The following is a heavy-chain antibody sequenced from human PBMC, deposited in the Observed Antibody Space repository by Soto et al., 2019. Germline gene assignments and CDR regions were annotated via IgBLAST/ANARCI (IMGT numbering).Heavy chain of an antibody. CDR2: IRSRSYGGAA. CDR3: TKIYGSGTYLPDF. D-gene: IGHD3-10*01. CDR1: GYSFEGYG. J-gene: IGHJ4*02. V-gene: IGHV3-49*03. Sequence: EVQLVESGGGLEQPGQSLRLSCKTSGYSFEGYGVSWFRRAPGKGLEWVALIRSRSYGGAADYAASVMGRFTMSRDDPRSIAYLQMTRLKIEDTAVYYCTKIYGSGTYLPDFWGQGTLVTVSS.